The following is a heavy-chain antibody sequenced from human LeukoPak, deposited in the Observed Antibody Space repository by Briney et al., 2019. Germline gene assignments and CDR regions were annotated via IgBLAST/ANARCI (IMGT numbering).Heavy chain of an antibody. J-gene: IGHJ4*02. Sequence: ASVKVSCKASGYTFTSNGISWVRQAPGQGLEWMGWISTNNGDTKYGKKFQGRVIMTTDTSTSTAYMEVRSLRSDDTAVYYCARDDDYNPLVHWGQGTLVTVSS. V-gene: IGHV1-18*01. D-gene: IGHD4/OR15-4a*01. CDR1: GYTFTSNG. CDR2: ISTNNGDT. CDR3: ARDDDYNPLVH.